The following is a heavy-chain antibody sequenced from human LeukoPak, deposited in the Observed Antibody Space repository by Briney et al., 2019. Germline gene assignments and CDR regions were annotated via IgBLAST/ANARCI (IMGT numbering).Heavy chain of an antibody. D-gene: IGHD1-26*01. J-gene: IGHJ4*02. V-gene: IGHV3-30*18. Sequence: PGRSLRLSCAASGFTFSNYGVHWVRQAPGKGLEWVAVISYDESDKYYADSVKGRFTISRDNSKNTLYLQMNSLRAEDTAVYYCAKDRGSYQAREFDYWGQGTLVTVSS. CDR3: AKDRGSYQAREFDY. CDR1: GFTFSNYG. CDR2: ISYDESDK.